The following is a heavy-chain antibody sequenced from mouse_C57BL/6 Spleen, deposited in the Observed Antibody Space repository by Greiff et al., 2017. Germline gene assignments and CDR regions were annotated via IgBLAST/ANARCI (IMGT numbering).Heavy chain of an antibody. D-gene: IGHD2-3*01. V-gene: IGHV1-75*01. J-gene: IGHJ3*01. Sequence: QVQLKESGPELVKPGASVKISCKASGYTFTDYYINWVKQRPGQGLEWIGWIFPGSGSTYYNEKFKGKATLTVDKSSSTAYMLLSSLTSEDSAVYFCARRSSYDGYYGGFAYWGQGTLVTVSA. CDR2: IFPGSGST. CDR3: ARRSSYDGYYGGFAY. CDR1: GYTFTDYY.